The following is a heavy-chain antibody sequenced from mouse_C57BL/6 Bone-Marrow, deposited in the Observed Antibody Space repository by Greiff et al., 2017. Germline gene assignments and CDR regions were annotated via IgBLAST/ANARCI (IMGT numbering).Heavy chain of an antibody. CDR3: AGYYGSSDWYFDV. CDR1: GYSITSGYY. CDR2: ISYDGSN. J-gene: IGHJ1*03. D-gene: IGHD1-1*01. Sequence: EVQLQKSGPGLVKPSQSLSLTCSVTGYSITSGYYWNWIRQFPGNKLEWMGYISYDGSNNYNPSLKNRISITRDTSKNQFFLKLNSVTTEDTATYYCAGYYGSSDWYFDVWGTGTTVTVSS. V-gene: IGHV3-6*01.